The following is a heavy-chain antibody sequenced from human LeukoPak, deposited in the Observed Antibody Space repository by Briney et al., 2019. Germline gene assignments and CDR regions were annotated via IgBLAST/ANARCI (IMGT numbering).Heavy chain of an antibody. D-gene: IGHD4-23*01. V-gene: IGHV3-23*01. CDR3: AKDTTVVTPRALDY. J-gene: IGHJ4*02. CDR1: RFTFSNFA. CDR2: ISGSGGTT. Sequence: PGGSLRLSCAASRFTFSNFAMSWVRQAPGKGLECVSAISGSGGTTYYADSVKGRFTISRDNSKTTLYLQMNSLRAEDTAVYYCAKDTTVVTPRALDYWGQGSLVTVSS.